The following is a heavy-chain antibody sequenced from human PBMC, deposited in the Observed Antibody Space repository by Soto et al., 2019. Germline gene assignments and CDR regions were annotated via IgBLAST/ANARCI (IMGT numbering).Heavy chain of an antibody. D-gene: IGHD4-17*01. CDR2: MNPNSGNT. J-gene: IGHJ5*02. CDR1: GYTFTSYD. CDR3: ARGGRQDGDYENWFDP. V-gene: IGHV1-8*01. Sequence: ASVKVSCKASGYTFTSYDINWVRQATGQGLEWMGWMNPNSGNTGYAQKFQGRVTMTRNTSISTAYMELSSLRSEDTAVYYCARGGRQDGDYENWFDPWGQGTLVTVSS.